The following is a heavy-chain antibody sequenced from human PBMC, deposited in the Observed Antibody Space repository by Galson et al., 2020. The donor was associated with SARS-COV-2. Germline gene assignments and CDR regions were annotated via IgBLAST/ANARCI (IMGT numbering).Heavy chain of an antibody. V-gene: IGHV3-9*01. D-gene: IGHD2-2*01. CDR1: GFTFDDYA. CDR3: AKDSGVVVPAAKIYYYYYGMDV. Sequence: GGSLRLSCAASGFTFDDYAMHWVRQAPGKGLEWVSGISWNSGSIGYADSVKGRFTISRDNAKNSLYLQMNSLRAEDTALYYCAKDSGVVVPAAKIYYYYYGMDVWGQGITVTVSS. CDR2: ISWNSGSI. J-gene: IGHJ6*02.